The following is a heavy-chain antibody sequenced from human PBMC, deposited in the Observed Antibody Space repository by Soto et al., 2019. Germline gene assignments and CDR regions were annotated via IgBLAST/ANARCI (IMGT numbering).Heavy chain of an antibody. CDR3: ARGNYYDSSGYYDY. CDR2: IYYSGST. CDR1: GGSFSGYY. D-gene: IGHD3-22*01. J-gene: IGHJ4*02. Sequence: QVQLQESGPGLVKPSETLSLTCTVSGGSFSGYYWSWIRQPPGKGLEWIGYIYYSGSTNYNPSLKSRVTISVDTSKNQFSLKLSSVTAADTAVYYCARGNYYDSSGYYDYWGQGTLVTVSS. V-gene: IGHV4-59*01.